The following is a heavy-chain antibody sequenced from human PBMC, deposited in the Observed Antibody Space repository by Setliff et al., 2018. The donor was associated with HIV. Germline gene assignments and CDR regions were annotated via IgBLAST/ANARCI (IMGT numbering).Heavy chain of an antibody. V-gene: IGHV4-34*11. CDR3: ARGIPGYRSSWHLDY. CDR1: GESFSGYY. D-gene: IGHD6-13*01. CDR2: IYYTGTT. Sequence: PSETLSLTCAVYGESFSGYYWSWIRQPQGKGLEWIGYIYYTGTTHYNPSLKSRVAMSVDTSKNQFSLDLTSVTPADTAVYYCARGIPGYRSSWHLDYWGQGTLVTVSS. J-gene: IGHJ4*02.